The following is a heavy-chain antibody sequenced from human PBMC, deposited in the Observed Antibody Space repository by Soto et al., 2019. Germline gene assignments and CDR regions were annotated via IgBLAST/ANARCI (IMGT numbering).Heavy chain of an antibody. CDR1: SGSLSDYY. CDR3: ARSFRGGRGYSSYYYYYGMDV. Sequence: PSETLSLTCAVYSGSLSDYYWNWIRQTPGKGLEWIGEINHSGSTNYNPSLKSRVIISVDTSKNQFSLKLSSLTAADTAVYYCARSFRGGRGYSSYYYYYGMDVWGQGTTVTVSS. CDR2: INHSGST. J-gene: IGHJ6*02. V-gene: IGHV4-34*01. D-gene: IGHD5-12*01.